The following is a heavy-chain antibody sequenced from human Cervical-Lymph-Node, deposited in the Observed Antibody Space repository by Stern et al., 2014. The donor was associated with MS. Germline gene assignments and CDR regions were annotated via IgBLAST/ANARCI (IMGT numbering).Heavy chain of an antibody. D-gene: IGHD2-21*02. CDR3: ARDPSTTASDWFFDL. Sequence: QVQLQGSGPGLVKPSETLSLTCTVSGGAVSDYYWTWIRQRPGKGLEWIGYISDTGTTNYNPSLHSRVTITLDTSQNQVSLRLRSVTAADTAVYYCARDPSTTASDWFFDLWGRGSLVTVSS. J-gene: IGHJ2*01. CDR1: GGAVSDYY. CDR2: ISDTGTT. V-gene: IGHV4-59*02.